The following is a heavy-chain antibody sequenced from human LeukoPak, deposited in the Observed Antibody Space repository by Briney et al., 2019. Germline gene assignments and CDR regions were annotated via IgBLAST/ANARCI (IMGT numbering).Heavy chain of an antibody. CDR2: ISYDGSNK. D-gene: IGHD5-12*01. Sequence: GGSLRLSCAASGFTFSSYAMHWVRQAPGKGLEWVAVISYDGSNKYYADSVKGRFTISRDNSKNTLYLQMNSLRAEDTAVYYCASLWANWGQGTLVTVSS. CDR3: ASLWAN. V-gene: IGHV3-30-3*01. J-gene: IGHJ4*02. CDR1: GFTFSSYA.